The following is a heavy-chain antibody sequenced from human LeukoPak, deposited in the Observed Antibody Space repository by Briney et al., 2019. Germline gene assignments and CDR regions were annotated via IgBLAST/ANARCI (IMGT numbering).Heavy chain of an antibody. CDR3: ARDPYCSSTSCYYYGMDV. Sequence: PGRSLRLSCAASGFTFSSYAMHWVRQAPGKGLEWVAVISYDGSNKYYADSVKGRFTISRDNSKNTLYLQMNSLRAEDTAVYYCARDPYCSSTSCYYYGMDVWGQGTTVTVSS. V-gene: IGHV3-30-3*01. J-gene: IGHJ6*02. D-gene: IGHD2-2*01. CDR1: GFTFSSYA. CDR2: ISYDGSNK.